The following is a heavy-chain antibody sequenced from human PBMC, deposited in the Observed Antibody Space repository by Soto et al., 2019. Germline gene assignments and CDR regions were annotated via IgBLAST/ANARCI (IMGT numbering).Heavy chain of an antibody. Sequence: SETLTVTCTISVGSLSGLDWSWVRPHPGKGLEWIGEIYHSGSTNYNPSLKSRVTISVDKSKNQFSLKLSSVTAADTAVYYCARGRRTNGVWRGGPYCDYRGQGTLVTGSS. CDR2: IYHSGST. V-gene: IGHV4-34*01. J-gene: IGHJ4*02. D-gene: IGHD2-8*01. CDR3: ARGRRTNGVWRGGPYCDY. CDR1: VGSLSGLD.